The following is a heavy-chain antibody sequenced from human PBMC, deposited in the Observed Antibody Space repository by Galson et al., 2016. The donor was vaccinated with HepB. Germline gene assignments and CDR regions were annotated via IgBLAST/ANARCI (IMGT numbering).Heavy chain of an antibody. J-gene: IGHJ3*01. CDR1: GFTFSSYS. CDR2: VSFDLNEK. V-gene: IGHV3-30*04. CDR3: ARATYMIRQDPDTGDV. D-gene: IGHD3-16*01. Sequence: SLRLSCAASGFTFSSYSMHWVRQAPGKGPEWVAIVSFDLNEKYYADSVKGRLTVSRDNSKNTLYLQLNSLRVDETAVYYCARATYMIRQDPDTGDVWGQGTMVIVSS.